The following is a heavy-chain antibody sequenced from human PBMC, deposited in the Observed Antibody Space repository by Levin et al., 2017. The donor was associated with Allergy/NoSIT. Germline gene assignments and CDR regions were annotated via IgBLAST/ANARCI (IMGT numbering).Heavy chain of an antibody. D-gene: IGHD3-22*01. CDR3: ARAAPYYYDSSGYSRLYYLDY. Sequence: SETLSLTCTISAGSDSSGSYYWSWIRQPPGKGLEWIGYIYFSGSTNYNPSLKSRVTISVDTSKNQFSLKLSSVTAADTAVYYCARAAPYYYDSSGYSRLYYLDYWGQGTLVTVSS. CDR1: AGSDSSGSYY. CDR2: IYFSGST. J-gene: IGHJ4*02. V-gene: IGHV4-61*01.